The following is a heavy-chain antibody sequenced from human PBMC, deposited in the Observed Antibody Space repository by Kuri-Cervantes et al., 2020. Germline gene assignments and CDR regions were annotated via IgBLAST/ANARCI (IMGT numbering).Heavy chain of an antibody. J-gene: IGHJ4*02. D-gene: IGHD5-24*01. CDR2: IKHDETET. CDR3: ARDRGDGYNF. CDR1: GFDFRTYW. Sequence: GESLKISCAASGFDFRTYWMTWVRQAPGKGLEWVTNIKHDETETYYVDSVKGRFTISRDNSRNSLFLQMNSLRVEDTALYYCARDRGDGYNFWGQGTLVTVSS. V-gene: IGHV3-7*01.